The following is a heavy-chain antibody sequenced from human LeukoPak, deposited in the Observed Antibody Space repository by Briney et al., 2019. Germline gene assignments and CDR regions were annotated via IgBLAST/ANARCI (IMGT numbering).Heavy chain of an antibody. CDR1: GYTFNRYG. CDR2: INPSGSTT. CDR3: ARETSDS. J-gene: IGHJ5*01. D-gene: IGHD1-1*01. Sequence: ASVKVSCKASGYTFNRYGISWVRQAPGQGLEWLGMINPSGSTTTYAQKFQGRVTMTRDTSTSTVYMELSSLRSEDTAVYYCARETSDSWGQGTLVTVSS. V-gene: IGHV1-46*02.